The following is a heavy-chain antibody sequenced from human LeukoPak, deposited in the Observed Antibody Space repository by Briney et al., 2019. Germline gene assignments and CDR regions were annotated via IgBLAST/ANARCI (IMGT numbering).Heavy chain of an antibody. CDR3: ARASQYYYDSSGYYRYYYYYYMDV. CDR1: GGSFSGYY. CDR2: INHSGST. Sequence: SETLSLTCAVYGGSFSGYYWSWIRQPPGKGLEWIGEINHSGSTNYNPSLKSRVTISVDTSKNQFSLKLSSVTAADTAVYYCARASQYYYDSSGYYRYYYYYYMDVWGKGTTVTVSS. J-gene: IGHJ6*03. D-gene: IGHD3-22*01. V-gene: IGHV4-34*01.